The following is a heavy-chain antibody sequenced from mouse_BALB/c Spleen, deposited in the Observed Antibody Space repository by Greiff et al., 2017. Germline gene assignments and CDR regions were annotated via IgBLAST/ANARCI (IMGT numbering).Heavy chain of an antibody. CDR3: ARDRGMGYDYDDWYIDV. CDR1: GFTFSDYY. D-gene: IGHD2-4*01. Sequence: EVMLVESGGGLVKPGGSLKLSCAASGFTFSDYYMYWVRQTPEKRLEWVATISDGGSYTYYPDSVTGRFTISRDNAKNNLYLQMSSQKSEDTAMYYCARDRGMGYDYDDWYIDVWGAGTTVTVSS. J-gene: IGHJ1*01. V-gene: IGHV5-4*02. CDR2: ISDGGSYT.